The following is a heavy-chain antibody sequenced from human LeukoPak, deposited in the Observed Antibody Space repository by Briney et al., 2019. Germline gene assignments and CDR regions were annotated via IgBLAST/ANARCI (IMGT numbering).Heavy chain of an antibody. D-gene: IGHD3-10*01. CDR3: AKPLNWGGFDY. CDR1: GFTFSSYA. Sequence: GGSLRLSCAASGFTFSSYAISWVRQAPGKGGGGVSAISGSGGSTSYADSVKGRFTISRDNSKNTLYLQMNSLRAEDTAVYYCAKPLNWGGFDYWGQGTLVTVSS. J-gene: IGHJ4*02. V-gene: IGHV3-23*01. CDR2: ISGSGGST.